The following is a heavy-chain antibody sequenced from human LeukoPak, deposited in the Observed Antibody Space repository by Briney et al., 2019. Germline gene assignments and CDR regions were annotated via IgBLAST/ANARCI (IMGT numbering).Heavy chain of an antibody. D-gene: IGHD1-26*01. J-gene: IGHJ5*01. CDR3: ARDTIVGATKLDS. CDR1: GFTFSSYA. Sequence: GGSLRLSCAASGFTFSSYAMSWVRQTPGRGLEWVANIRQDESEIYYADSVKGRFTTSRDHAKNSLYLQMNSLRAEDTAVYYCARDTIVGATKLDSWGQGTLVTVSS. CDR2: IRQDESEI. V-gene: IGHV3-7*01.